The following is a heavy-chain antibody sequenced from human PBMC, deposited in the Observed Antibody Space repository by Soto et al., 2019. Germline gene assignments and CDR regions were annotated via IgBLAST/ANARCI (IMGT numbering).Heavy chain of an antibody. CDR3: ALVATTIYYYYGMDV. Sequence: EVQMVESGGGLVQPGGYLRLSCAATGFTFSRYSMNWVRQAPGKGLEWGSYISSSSSTIYYADSVKGRFTISRDNAKNSLYLQMNSLRDEDTAVYYCALVATTIYYYYGMDVCGQGTTVTVSS. CDR1: GFTFSRYS. J-gene: IGHJ6*02. CDR2: ISSSSSTI. V-gene: IGHV3-48*02. D-gene: IGHD5-12*01.